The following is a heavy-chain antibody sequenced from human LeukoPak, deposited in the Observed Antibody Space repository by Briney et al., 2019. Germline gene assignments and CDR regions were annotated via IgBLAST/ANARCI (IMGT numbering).Heavy chain of an antibody. D-gene: IGHD3-22*01. J-gene: IGHJ4*02. CDR2: ISRDGTNK. CDR1: GFXFRNYD. V-gene: IGHV3-30*03. CDR3: ARDQTAGYSDY. Sequence: PGRSLGLSCEASGFXFRNYDIHWVRQAPGKGLEWVAVISRDGTNKYYADSVKGRFTISRDNSKNTVYLQMNSQSAEDTAVYYCARDQTAGYSDYWGQGTLVTVSS.